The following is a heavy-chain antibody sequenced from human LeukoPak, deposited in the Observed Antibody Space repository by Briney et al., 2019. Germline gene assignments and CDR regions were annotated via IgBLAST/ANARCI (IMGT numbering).Heavy chain of an antibody. V-gene: IGHV4-34*01. CDR2: INHSGST. CDR1: GGSFSGYY. D-gene: IGHD5-18*01. J-gene: IGHJ4*02. CDR3: ARQGYSYGSTPYYFDY. Sequence: SETLSLTCAVYGGSFSGYYWSWIRQPPGKGLEWIGEINHSGSTNYNPSLKSRVTISVDTSKNQFSLKLSSVTAADTAVYYCARQGYSYGSTPYYFDYWGQGTLVTVSS.